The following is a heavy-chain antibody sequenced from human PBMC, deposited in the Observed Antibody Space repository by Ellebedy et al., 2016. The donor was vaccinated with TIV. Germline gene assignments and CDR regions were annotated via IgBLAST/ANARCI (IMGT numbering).Heavy chain of an antibody. Sequence: GESLKISCAASGFTFRNYWMTWVRQAPGKGLEWVATIEDAGTETYSVDSAEGRFIISRDNAKNSLYLRINNPRDEDTAVYYCARRGSRSWHFDLWGRGTQVIVSS. CDR2: IEDAGTET. V-gene: IGHV3-7*03. CDR1: GFTFRNYW. J-gene: IGHJ2*01. D-gene: IGHD1-1*01. CDR3: ARRGSRSWHFDL.